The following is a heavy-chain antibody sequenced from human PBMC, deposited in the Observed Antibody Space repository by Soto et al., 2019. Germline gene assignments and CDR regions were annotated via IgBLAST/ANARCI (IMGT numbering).Heavy chain of an antibody. CDR2: LNPSDGST. CDR1: GYTFTNYY. Sequence: QVQLVQSGAGVKKPGASVKVSCTASGYTFTNYYIHWVRQAPGQGLEWMGILNPSDGSTTYAQKFQDRLXXTXDXXTSTLYRELTNLTSADTAIYSCTRDPRGTAKPFDYRGQGTLVTVSS. CDR3: TRDPRGTAKPFDY. J-gene: IGHJ4*02. V-gene: IGHV1-46*01. D-gene: IGHD3-16*01.